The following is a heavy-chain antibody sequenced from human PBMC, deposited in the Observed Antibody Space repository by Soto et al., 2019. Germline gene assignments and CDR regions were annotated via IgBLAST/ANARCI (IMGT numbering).Heavy chain of an antibody. CDR3: ARDCQEVVVPAALPDRRKNYYYGMDV. Sequence: SETLSLTCTVSGGSISSGGYYWSWIRQHPGKGLEWIGYIYYSGSTYYNPSLKSRVTISVDTSKDQFSLKLSSVTAADTAVYYCARDCQEVVVPAALPDRRKNYYYGMDVWGQGTTVTVSS. CDR1: GGSISSGGYY. D-gene: IGHD2-2*01. J-gene: IGHJ6*02. CDR2: IYYSGST. V-gene: IGHV4-31*03.